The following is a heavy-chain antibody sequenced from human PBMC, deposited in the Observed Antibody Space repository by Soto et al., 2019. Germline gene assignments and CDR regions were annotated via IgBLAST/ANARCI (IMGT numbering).Heavy chain of an antibody. J-gene: IGHJ6*02. Sequence: GGSLRLSCAASGFTFSSYGMHWVRQAPGKGLEWVAVISYDGSNKYYADSVKGRFTISRDNSKNTLYLQMNSLRAEDTAVYYCAKHGVDTAIGMDVWGQGTTVTVSS. CDR2: ISYDGSNK. CDR1: GFTFSSYG. CDR3: AKHGVDTAIGMDV. D-gene: IGHD5-18*01. V-gene: IGHV3-30*18.